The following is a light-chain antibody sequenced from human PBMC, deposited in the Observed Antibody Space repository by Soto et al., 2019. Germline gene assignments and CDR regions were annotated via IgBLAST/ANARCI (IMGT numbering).Light chain of an antibody. CDR3: NSYTSSSARV. CDR1: SSDVGGHKF. Sequence: QSALTQPASVSGSPGQSITMSCTGTSSDVGGHKFVSWYQHHPGKAPKLLIYEVNNRPSGVSDRFSGSKSGNTASLTISGLQAEDEADYYSNSYTSSSARVFGGGTKLTVL. V-gene: IGLV2-14*01. CDR2: EVN. J-gene: IGLJ2*01.